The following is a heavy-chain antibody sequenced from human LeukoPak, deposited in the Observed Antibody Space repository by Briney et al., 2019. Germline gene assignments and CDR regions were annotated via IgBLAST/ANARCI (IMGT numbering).Heavy chain of an antibody. J-gene: IGHJ6*02. CDR2: ISAYNGST. CDR3: ARLNSYCTNTNCYGDLYYYYGMDV. V-gene: IGHV1-18*01. Sequence: ASVKVSCKASGYTFTSYGFTWVRQAPGQGLEWMGWISAYNGSTNYAQKVQGRVTMTTDTSTSTAYMELRSLRSDDTAVYYCARLNSYCTNTNCYGDLYYYYGMDVWGQGTTVTVS. D-gene: IGHD2-2*01. CDR1: GYTFTSYG.